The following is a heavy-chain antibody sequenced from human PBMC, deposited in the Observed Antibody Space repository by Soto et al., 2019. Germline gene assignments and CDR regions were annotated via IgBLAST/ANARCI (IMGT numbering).Heavy chain of an antibody. CDR2: ISSSSSYI. CDR1: GFTFSSYS. V-gene: IGHV3-21*01. Sequence: EVQLVESGGGLVKPGGSLRLSCAASGFTFSSYSMNWVRQAPGKGLEWVSSISSSSSYIYYADSVKGRFTISRDNAKNSLYLQMNSLRAEDTAVYYCARAGYSGYVRFDPWGQGTLVTVSS. J-gene: IGHJ5*02. D-gene: IGHD5-12*01. CDR3: ARAGYSGYVRFDP.